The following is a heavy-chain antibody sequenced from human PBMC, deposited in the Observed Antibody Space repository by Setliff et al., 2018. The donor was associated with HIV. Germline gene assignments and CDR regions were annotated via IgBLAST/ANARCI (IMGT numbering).Heavy chain of an antibody. CDR2: IYPSDSKT. Sequence: PGESLKISCKGSGYVFANYWIGWVRQMPGTGLEWMGIIYPSDSKTIYGPSFQGQVTISVDTSTTTAYPQWSSLKASDTAMYYCTKQSGATISIEGGDGFDIWGQGTMVTVSS. CDR3: TKQSGATISIEGGDGFDI. CDR1: GYVFANYW. V-gene: IGHV5-51*01. J-gene: IGHJ3*02. D-gene: IGHD6-19*01.